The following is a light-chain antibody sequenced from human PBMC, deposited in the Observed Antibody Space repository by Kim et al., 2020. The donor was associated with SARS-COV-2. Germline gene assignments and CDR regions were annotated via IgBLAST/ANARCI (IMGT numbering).Light chain of an antibody. CDR2: AAS. CDR3: QQDDTSPRT. V-gene: IGKV3-20*01. CDR1: QSVSSS. Sequence: LSPGDRATLACRASQSVSSSLAWYQQRPGQAPRLLIYAASSRATGIPDRFTGRGSRTDFTLTISGLESEDFAVYYCQQDDTSPRTFGQGTKVDIK. J-gene: IGKJ1*01.